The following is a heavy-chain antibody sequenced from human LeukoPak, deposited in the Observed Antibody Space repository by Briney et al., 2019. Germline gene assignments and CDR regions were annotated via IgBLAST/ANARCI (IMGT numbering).Heavy chain of an antibody. J-gene: IGHJ6*02. D-gene: IGHD3-3*01. Sequence: ASVKVSRKASGYTFTGYYMHWVRQAPGQGLEWMGRINPNSGGTNYAQKFQGRVTMTRDTSISTAYMELSRLRSDDTAVYYCAKGRTRTITIFGVVLDMDVWGQGTTVTVSS. CDR2: INPNSGGT. CDR1: GYTFTGYY. V-gene: IGHV1-2*06. CDR3: AKGRTRTITIFGVVLDMDV.